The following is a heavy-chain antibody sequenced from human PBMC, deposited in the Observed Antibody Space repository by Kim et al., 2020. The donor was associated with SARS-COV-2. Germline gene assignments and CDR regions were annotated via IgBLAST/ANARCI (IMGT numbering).Heavy chain of an antibody. J-gene: IGHJ5*02. Sequence: GGSLRLSCAASGFTFSSYEMNWVRQAPGKGLEWVSYISSSGSTIYYADSVKGRFTISRDNAKNSLYLQMNSLRAEDTAVYYCARDDYVWGSSRYGSYNWFDPWGQGTLVTVSS. CDR3: ARDDYVWGSSRYGSYNWFDP. CDR1: GFTFSSYE. CDR2: ISSSGSTI. V-gene: IGHV3-48*03. D-gene: IGHD3-16*02.